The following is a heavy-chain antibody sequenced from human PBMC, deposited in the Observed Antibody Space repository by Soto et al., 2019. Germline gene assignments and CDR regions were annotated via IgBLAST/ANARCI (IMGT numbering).Heavy chain of an antibody. J-gene: IGHJ6*02. CDR3: AREIRVAAKKGGGTYYYGMDV. V-gene: IGHV4-59*01. Sequence: QVQLQESGPGLVKPSETLSLTCTVSGGSISSYYWSWIRQPPGKGLEWIGYIYYSGSTNYNPSLKSRVTISVDTSKNQFSLKLSSVTAADTAVYYCAREIRVAAKKGGGTYYYGMDVWGQGTTVTVSS. CDR2: IYYSGST. CDR1: GGSISSYY. D-gene: IGHD2-15*01.